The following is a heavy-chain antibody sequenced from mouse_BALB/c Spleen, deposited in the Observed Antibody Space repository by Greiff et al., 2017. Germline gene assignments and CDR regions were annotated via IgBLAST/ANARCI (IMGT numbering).Heavy chain of an antibody. J-gene: IGHJ4*01. CDR2: INPSSGYT. Sequence: QVQLQQSAAELARPGASVKMSCKASGYTFTSYTMHWVQQRPGQGLEWIGYINPSSGYTEYNQKFKDKTTLTADKSSSTAYMQLSSLTSEDSAVYYCARDWDVGAMDYWGQGTSGTVSS. V-gene: IGHV1-4*02. CDR1: GYTFTSYT. CDR3: ARDWDVGAMDY. D-gene: IGHD4-1*01.